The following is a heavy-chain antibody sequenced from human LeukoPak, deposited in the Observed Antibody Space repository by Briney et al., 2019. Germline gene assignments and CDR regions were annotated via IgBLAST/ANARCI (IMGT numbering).Heavy chain of an antibody. CDR2: IYHSGST. CDR1: GGSISSSNW. J-gene: IGHJ6*02. Sequence: SETLYLTCAVSGGSISSSNWWSWVRQPPGKGLEWIGEIYHSGSTNYNPSLKSRVTISVDKSKNQFSLKLSSVTAADTAVYYCARVYYYDSSGYYYGEGMDVWGQGTTVTVSS. D-gene: IGHD3-22*01. CDR3: ARVYYYDSSGYYYGEGMDV. V-gene: IGHV4-4*02.